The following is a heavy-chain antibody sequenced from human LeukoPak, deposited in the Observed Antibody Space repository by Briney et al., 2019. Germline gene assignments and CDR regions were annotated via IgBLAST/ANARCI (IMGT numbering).Heavy chain of an antibody. CDR2: VSGSGGST. CDR1: GFTFSSYA. D-gene: IGHD3-22*01. J-gene: IGHJ4*02. CDR3: ARVPRIVVDTTTTY. Sequence: GGSLRLSCAASGFTFSSYAMSWVRQAPGKRLEWVSAVSGSGGSTYYADSVKGRFTISRDNSKNTLYLQMNSLRAEDTAVYYCARVPRIVVDTTTTYWGQGTLVTVSS. V-gene: IGHV3-23*01.